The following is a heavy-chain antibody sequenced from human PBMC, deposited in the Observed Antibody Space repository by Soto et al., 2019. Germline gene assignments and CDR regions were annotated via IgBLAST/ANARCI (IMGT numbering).Heavy chain of an antibody. J-gene: IGHJ4*02. D-gene: IGHD4-17*01. CDR1: GYNFNQYY. V-gene: IGHV1-46*02. CDR2: INLRGGTT. Sequence: QVQLVQSGPEVRKPGASVRLSCATSGYNFNQYYIHWVRQAPGQGLEWMGIINLRGGTTEYAHKFRGRVTVTGSTSTRTAYMELSSLRSEDTAVYCCARGPDDSDVPRWDHWGQGTLITVSS. CDR3: ARGPDDSDVPRWDH.